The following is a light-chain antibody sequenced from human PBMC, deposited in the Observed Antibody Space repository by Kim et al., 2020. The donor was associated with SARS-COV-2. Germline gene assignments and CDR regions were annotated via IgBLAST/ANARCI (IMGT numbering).Light chain of an antibody. J-gene: IGKJ4*01. V-gene: IGKV4-1*01. CDR3: QQHYNAPFS. Sequence: DIVMTQSPDSLAVSLGERATINCKSSQSVLYSSNNKNYLAWYQQKPGQPPKVLIYWASTRESGVPDRFSGSESGTDFTLTISSLQAEDVAVYYCQQHYNAPFSFGGGTKVDIK. CDR1: QSVLYSSNNKNY. CDR2: WAS.